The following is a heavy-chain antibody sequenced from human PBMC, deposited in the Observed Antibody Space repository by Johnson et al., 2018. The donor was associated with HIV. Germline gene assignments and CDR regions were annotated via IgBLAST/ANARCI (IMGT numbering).Heavy chain of an antibody. CDR2: LNSGGGT. D-gene: IGHD3-3*01. Sequence: VQLVESGGGLVQPGGSLRLSCAASGFTVSSNYMTWVRQGPGKGLEWVSVLNSGGGTYFADSVTGRFTISRDNAKNTLYLQMNSLKIEDTAVYYCATHGALISGVDAFDIWGQGTMVTVSS. CDR1: GFTVSSNY. V-gene: IGHV3-66*04. J-gene: IGHJ3*02. CDR3: ATHGALISGVDAFDI.